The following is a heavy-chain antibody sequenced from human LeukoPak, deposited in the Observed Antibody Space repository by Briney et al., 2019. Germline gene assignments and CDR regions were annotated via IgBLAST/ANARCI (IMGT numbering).Heavy chain of an antibody. D-gene: IGHD6-19*01. CDR3: ATPYSSGHYWFDP. V-gene: IGHV1-2*02. CDR2: INPNSGGT. CDR1: GYTFTGYY. J-gene: IGHJ5*02. Sequence: ASVKVSCKASGYTFTGYYMHWVRQAPGQGLEWMGWINPNSGGTNYAQKFQGRVTMTRDTSISTAYMELSRLRSDDTAVYYRATPYSSGHYWFDPWGQGTLVTVSS.